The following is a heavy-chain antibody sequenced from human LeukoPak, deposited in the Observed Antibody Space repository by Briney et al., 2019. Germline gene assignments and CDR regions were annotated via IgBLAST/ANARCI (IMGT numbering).Heavy chain of an antibody. J-gene: IGHJ4*02. D-gene: IGHD3-22*01. V-gene: IGHV3-53*04. Sequence: GGSLRLSCAASGFTVSSNYMSWVRQAPGKGLEWVSIIYSGASTYHADSVKGRFTISRHISKNTLYLQMSSLRTEDTAVYYCVKDANYYDSSGYYDYWGQGTLVTVSS. CDR2: IYSGAST. CDR3: VKDANYYDSSGYYDY. CDR1: GFTVSSNY.